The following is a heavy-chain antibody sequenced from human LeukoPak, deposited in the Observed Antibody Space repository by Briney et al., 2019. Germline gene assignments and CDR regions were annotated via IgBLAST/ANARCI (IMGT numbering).Heavy chain of an antibody. Sequence: GGSLRLSCAASGFTFSSYAMHWVRQAPGKGLEWVAVISYDGSNKYYADSVKGRFTISRDNSKNTLYLQMNSLRAEDTAVYYCARENYGDHDYWGQGTLVTVSS. J-gene: IGHJ4*02. CDR2: ISYDGSNK. CDR3: ARENYGDHDY. CDR1: GFTFSSYA. D-gene: IGHD4-17*01. V-gene: IGHV3-30*04.